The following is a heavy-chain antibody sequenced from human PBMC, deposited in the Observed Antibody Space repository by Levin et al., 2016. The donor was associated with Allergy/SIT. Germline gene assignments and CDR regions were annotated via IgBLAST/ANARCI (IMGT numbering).Heavy chain of an antibody. J-gene: IGHJ5*02. Sequence: ASVKVSCKASGYTFTGYYMHWVRQAPGQGLEWMGWINPNSGGTNYAQKFQGWVTMTRDTSISTAYMELSRLRSDDTAVYYCARGDLTYSSSSWFDPWGQGTLVTVSS. CDR1: GYTFTGYY. CDR3: ARGDLTYSSSSWFDP. V-gene: IGHV1-2*04. CDR2: INPNSGGT. D-gene: IGHD6-6*01.